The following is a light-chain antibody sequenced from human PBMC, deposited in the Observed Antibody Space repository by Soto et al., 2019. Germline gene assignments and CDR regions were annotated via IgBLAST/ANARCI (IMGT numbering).Light chain of an antibody. V-gene: IGKV1-6*01. CDR1: QGIRND. J-gene: IGKJ1*01. Sequence: AIQMTQSPSSLCASVGYRVTIACRASQGIRNDLGWYQQKPGKPPKILIYAASSLQSGVPSRFSGSRSGTDFTLPISSLQPEDFSTYYCLQDYNYPPTFGQGTKVDIK. CDR3: LQDYNYPPT. CDR2: AAS.